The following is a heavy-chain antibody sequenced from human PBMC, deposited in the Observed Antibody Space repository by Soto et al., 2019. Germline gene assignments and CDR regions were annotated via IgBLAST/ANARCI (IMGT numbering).Heavy chain of an antibody. Sequence: EVQLMESGGGLVQPGGSLRLSCAASGFTLSYYWMSWVRQAPGKGLEWVANIKEDGSEKYYVDSVKGRFTISRDNAQYSVFLQMNSLRVEDTAIYYCARDCSGGSCQYWGQGTLVTVSS. V-gene: IGHV3-7*01. CDR1: GFTLSYYW. CDR3: ARDCSGGSCQY. CDR2: IKEDGSEK. J-gene: IGHJ4*02. D-gene: IGHD2-15*01.